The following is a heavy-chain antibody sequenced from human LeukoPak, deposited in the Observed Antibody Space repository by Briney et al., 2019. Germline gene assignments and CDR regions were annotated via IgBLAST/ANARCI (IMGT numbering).Heavy chain of an antibody. CDR3: ARGGRASFDY. CDR1: GFTFDDYA. CDR2: IYSGGST. Sequence: GGSLRLSCAASGFTFDDYAMHWVRQAPGKGLEWVSVIYSGGSTYYADSVKGRFTISRDNSKNTLYLQMNSLRADDTAVYYCARGGRASFDYWGQGTLVTVSS. J-gene: IGHJ4*02. V-gene: IGHV3-66*01.